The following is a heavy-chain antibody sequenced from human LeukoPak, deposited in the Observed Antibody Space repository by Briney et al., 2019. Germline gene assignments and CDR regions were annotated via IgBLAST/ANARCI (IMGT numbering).Heavy chain of an antibody. Sequence: PGGSLRLPCAASGFTFSNEWMTWVRQAPGKGLEWVANINQDGSRKQYVDSVKGRFTISRDNAKNSVYLQMNSLRVEDTALYYCAHSSSYAYWFDPWGQGTLVTVSS. J-gene: IGHJ5*02. CDR2: INQDGSRK. V-gene: IGHV3-7*01. CDR1: GFTFSNEW. CDR3: AHSSSYAYWFDP. D-gene: IGHD3-16*01.